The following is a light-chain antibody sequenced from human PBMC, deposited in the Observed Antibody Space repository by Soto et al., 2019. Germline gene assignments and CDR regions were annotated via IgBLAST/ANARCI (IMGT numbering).Light chain of an antibody. V-gene: IGKV1-39*01. CDR2: AAS. Sequence: DIQMTQSPSSLSASVGDRVTITCRASQSISSYLNWYQQKPGKAPKRLIYAASSLQSGVPSRFRGSGSGTDFTLTISSLQPEDFATYYCQQSYSTPPWTFGQGTNVEIK. CDR1: QSISSY. CDR3: QQSYSTPPWT. J-gene: IGKJ1*01.